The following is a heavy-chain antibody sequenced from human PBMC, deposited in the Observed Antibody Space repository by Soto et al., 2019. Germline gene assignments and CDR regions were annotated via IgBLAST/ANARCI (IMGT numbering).Heavy chain of an antibody. CDR1: GYTFTNYG. J-gene: IGHJ6*04. CDR2: INTSNDNK. CDR3: ARGHKDV. V-gene: IGHV1-18*01. Sequence: ASVKVSCKASGYTFTNYGISWVRQAPGEGLEWVGWINTSNDNKLYAQKLQGRLTLTTDTSTSTAYMDLSTLRSDDTAVYFCARGHKDVWGKGTTVTVSS.